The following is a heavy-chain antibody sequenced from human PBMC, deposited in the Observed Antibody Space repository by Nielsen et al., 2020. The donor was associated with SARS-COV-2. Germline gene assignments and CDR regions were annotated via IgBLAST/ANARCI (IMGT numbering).Heavy chain of an antibody. Sequence: GGSLRLSCAASGFTFTSHWMSWVRQAPGKGLEWVANIKPDGSEKYYVDSVRGRFTISRDNAKNSLYLQMNSLRAEDTAVYYCVRDTGAWDFDYWGQGTLITVSS. V-gene: IGHV3-7*01. CDR2: IKPDGSEK. CDR1: GFTFTSHW. CDR3: VRDTGAWDFDY. J-gene: IGHJ4*02. D-gene: IGHD1-26*01.